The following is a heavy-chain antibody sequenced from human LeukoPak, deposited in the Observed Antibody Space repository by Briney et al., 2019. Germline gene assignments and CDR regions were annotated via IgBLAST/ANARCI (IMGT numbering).Heavy chain of an antibody. Sequence: PSQTLSLTCTVSGGSISSADYFWSWIRQPPGKGREWIGCIYYSGNTYYDPSLKSRITISLDTSKNQFSLNLSSVTAADTAVYYCARRDYTGSWVDYWGQGTLVTVSS. D-gene: IGHD4-11*01. CDR2: IYYSGNT. CDR3: ARRDYTGSWVDY. J-gene: IGHJ4*02. V-gene: IGHV4-30-4*01. CDR1: GGSISSADYF.